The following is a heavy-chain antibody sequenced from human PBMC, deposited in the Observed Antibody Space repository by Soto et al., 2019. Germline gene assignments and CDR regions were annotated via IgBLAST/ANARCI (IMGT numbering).Heavy chain of an antibody. Sequence: ASVKVSFNAGGYHLGAYYAYWVRQAPGRGLEWVGSMDPITGGTDYEERLRDRVTMTRDTSINTAYMELRRLRSDDTAIYFCARGRDAASQFSSTHGMDVWGQGTTVTVSS. D-gene: IGHD1-1*01. CDR1: GYHLGAYY. J-gene: IGHJ6*01. CDR3: ARGRDAASQFSSTHGMDV. V-gene: IGHV1-2*02. CDR2: MDPITGGT.